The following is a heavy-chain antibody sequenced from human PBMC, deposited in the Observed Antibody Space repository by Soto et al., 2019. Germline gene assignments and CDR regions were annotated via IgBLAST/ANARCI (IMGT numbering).Heavy chain of an antibody. V-gene: IGHV3-72*01. J-gene: IGHJ4*01. CDR1: GFTFSDHY. Sequence: GGSLRLSCAASGFTFSDHYMDWVRQAPGKGLEWVGRIRKKGNSYTTEYAASVKGRFTVSRDDSKNSLYLQMNSLKSEDTAVYYCVRVSHMSDGTLDYWGQGTLVTFSS. CDR3: VRVSHMSDGTLDY. CDR2: IRKKGNSYTT.